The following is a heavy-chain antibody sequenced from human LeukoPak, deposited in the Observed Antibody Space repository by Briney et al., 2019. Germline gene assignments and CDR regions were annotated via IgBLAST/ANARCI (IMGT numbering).Heavy chain of an antibody. J-gene: IGHJ4*02. CDR3: ARDGSSGWHHDY. CDR2: IYSGGST. CDR1: GFTVSSDY. D-gene: IGHD6-19*01. V-gene: IGHV3-53*01. Sequence: PGGSLRLSCAASGFTVSSDYMSWVRQAPGKGLEWVSVIYSGGSTYYADSVKGRFTISRDNSKNTLYLQMNNLRAEDTAVYYCARDGSSGWHHDYWGQGTLVTVSS.